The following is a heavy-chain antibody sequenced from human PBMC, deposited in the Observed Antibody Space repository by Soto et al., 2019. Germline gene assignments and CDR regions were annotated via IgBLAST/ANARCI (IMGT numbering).Heavy chain of an antibody. D-gene: IGHD3-22*01. CDR3: ARNDISMLVIDS. CDR2: APSDGSHI. Sequence: AGGSLRLSCSASGFIFSMFAMHWVRQAPGKGLEWVAVAPSDGSHIYYADSVKGRFTISRDNSKNMLYLQMNSLRPDDTAVYCARNDISMLVIDSWGQGSLVTVSS. V-gene: IGHV3-30-3*01. CDR1: GFIFSMFA. J-gene: IGHJ4*02.